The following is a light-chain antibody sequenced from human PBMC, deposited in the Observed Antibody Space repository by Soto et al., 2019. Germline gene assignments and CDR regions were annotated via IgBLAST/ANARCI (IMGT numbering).Light chain of an antibody. J-gene: IGLJ1*01. CDR3: NSFTTSTTPYV. CDR1: SSDIGDYNS. CDR2: EVS. Sequence: QSALTQPASVSGSPGQSNTISCTGTSSDIGDYNSVSWYQQHPGKAPKLIIYEVSHRPSGVSNRFSGSKSGNTASLTISGLQADDEADYYCNSFTTSTTPYVFGAGTKLTVL. V-gene: IGLV2-14*03.